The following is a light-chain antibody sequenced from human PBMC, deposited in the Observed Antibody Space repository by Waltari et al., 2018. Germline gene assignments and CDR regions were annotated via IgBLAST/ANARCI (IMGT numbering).Light chain of an antibody. J-gene: IGLJ3*02. CDR1: TSNIGKNN. CDR2: YND. Sequence: QSVLTQPPSMSEAPRQRVTISCSGSTSNIGKNNVRWYQQLPGKAPKFLIYYNDLKPSWVSARFSGSKSGTSASLTISELQSEDEADYFCASWDDSLNGPVFGGGTKVTVL. CDR3: ASWDDSLNGPV. V-gene: IGLV1-36*01.